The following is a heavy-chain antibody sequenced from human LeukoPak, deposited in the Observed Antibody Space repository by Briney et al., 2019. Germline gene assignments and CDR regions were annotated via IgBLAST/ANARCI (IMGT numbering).Heavy chain of an antibody. J-gene: IGHJ4*02. V-gene: IGHV4-34*01. CDR2: INHSGST. CDR3: ARPFLKGRTTENFDY. Sequence: SETLSLTCAVYGGSFSGYYWSWIRQPPGKGLEWIGEINHSGSTNYNPSLKSRVTISVDTSKNQFSLKLSSVTAADTAVYYCARPFLKGRTTENFDYWGQGTLVTVSS. D-gene: IGHD2/OR15-2a*01. CDR1: GGSFSGYY.